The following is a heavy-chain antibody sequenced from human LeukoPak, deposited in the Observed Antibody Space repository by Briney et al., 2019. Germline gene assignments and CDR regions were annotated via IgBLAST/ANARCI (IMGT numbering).Heavy chain of an antibody. J-gene: IGHJ4*02. CDR3: ARGVHIAAAQYGY. Sequence: SETLSLTCTVSDGSISSYYWSWIRQPPGKGLEWIGYIHYSGTTNYNPSLKSRVTISVDTSKNQFSLKLSSVTAADTAVYYCARGVHIAAAQYGYWGQGTLVTVSS. D-gene: IGHD6-13*01. CDR2: IHYSGTT. V-gene: IGHV4-59*01. CDR1: DGSISSYY.